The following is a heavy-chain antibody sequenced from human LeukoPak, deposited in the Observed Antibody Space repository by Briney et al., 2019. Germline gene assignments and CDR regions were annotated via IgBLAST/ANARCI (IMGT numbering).Heavy chain of an antibody. D-gene: IGHD5-12*01. CDR2: IIGTAQT. CDR1: GFTFGTYT. CDR3: AKDLRPDSRYDFDY. V-gene: IGHV3-23*01. Sequence: GGSLRLSCAASGFTFGTYTMSWVRQAPGTGLEWVSTIIGTAQTLYAASVKGRFTISRDNSKNTLYLQINSLRAEDTAMYFCAKDLRPDSRYDFDYWGQGTLVTVSS. J-gene: IGHJ4*02.